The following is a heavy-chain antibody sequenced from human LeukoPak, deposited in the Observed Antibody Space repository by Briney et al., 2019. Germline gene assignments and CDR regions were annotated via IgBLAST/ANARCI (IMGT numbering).Heavy chain of an antibody. D-gene: IGHD3-10*01. CDR1: GGTFSSYA. J-gene: IGHJ6*02. CDR3: ARAGGSGSYYGMDV. V-gene: IGHV1-69*04. CDR2: IIPILGIA. Sequence: GASVKVSCKASGGTFSSYAISWVRQAPGQGLEWMGRIIPILGIANYAQKFQGRVTITADKSTSTAYMELSSLRSEDTAVYYCARAGGSGSYYGMDVWGQGTTVTVSS.